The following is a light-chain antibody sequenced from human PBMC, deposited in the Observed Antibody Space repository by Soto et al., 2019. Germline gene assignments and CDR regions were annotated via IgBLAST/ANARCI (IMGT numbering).Light chain of an antibody. Sequence: QSALTQPASVSGSPGQSITISCTGTSSDVGGYNSVSWYQHHPGEAPNLMIYEVTNRPSGVSNRFSGSKSGNTASLTISGLQAEDEADYYCGSFTSSSTWVFGGGTKVTVL. V-gene: IGLV2-14*01. J-gene: IGLJ3*02. CDR3: GSFTSSSTWV. CDR1: SSDVGGYNS. CDR2: EVT.